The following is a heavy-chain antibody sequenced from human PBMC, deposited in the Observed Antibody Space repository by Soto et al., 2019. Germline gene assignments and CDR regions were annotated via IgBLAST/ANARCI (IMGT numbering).Heavy chain of an antibody. CDR1: GGTFSSYT. CDR3: ASPRIAARVGSFDY. CDR2: IIPILGIA. D-gene: IGHD6-6*01. J-gene: IGHJ4*02. Sequence: GASVKISCKTSGGTFSSYTISCARQAPGQGLEWMGRIIPILGIANYAQKFQGRVTITADKSTSTAYMELSSLRSEDTAVYYCASPRIAARVGSFDYWGQGTLVNVSS. V-gene: IGHV1-69*02.